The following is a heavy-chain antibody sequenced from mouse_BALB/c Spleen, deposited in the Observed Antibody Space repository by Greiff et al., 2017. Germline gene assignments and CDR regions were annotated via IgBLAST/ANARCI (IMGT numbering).Heavy chain of an antibody. J-gene: IGHJ4*01. CDR3: AMATGDAMDY. V-gene: IGHV2-9*02. Sequence: QVQLQQSGPGLVAPSQSLSITCPVSGFSLNSYGVHWVRQPPGKGLEWLGVIWAGGSTNYNSALMSRLSISKDNSKSQVFLKMNSLQTDDTAMYYCAMATGDAMDYWGQGTSVTVSS. CDR1: GFSLNSYG. CDR2: IWAGGST. D-gene: IGHD2-2*01.